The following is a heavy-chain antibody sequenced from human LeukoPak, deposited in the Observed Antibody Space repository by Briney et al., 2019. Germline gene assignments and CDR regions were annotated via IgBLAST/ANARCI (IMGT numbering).Heavy chain of an antibody. D-gene: IGHD5-12*01. CDR2: IYYSGST. CDR1: GGAISSSSYY. Sequence: PSETLSLTCTVSGGAISSSSYYWGWIRQPPGKGLEWIGSIYYSGSTYYNPSLKSRVTISVDTSKNQFSLKLSSVTAADTAVYYCAGRPTSSGYDPPFDYWGQGTLVTVSS. J-gene: IGHJ4*02. V-gene: IGHV4-39*01. CDR3: AGRPTSSGYDPPFDY.